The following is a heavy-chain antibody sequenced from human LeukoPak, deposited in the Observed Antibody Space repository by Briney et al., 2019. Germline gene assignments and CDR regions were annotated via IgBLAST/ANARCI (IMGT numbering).Heavy chain of an antibody. D-gene: IGHD4-11*01. J-gene: IGHJ6*03. V-gene: IGHV4-34*01. CDR1: GGSFSGYY. Sequence: SETLSLTCAVYGGSFSGYYWSWIRQPPGKGLEWIGEINHSGSTNYNPSLKSRVTISVDTSKNQFSLKLSSVTAADTAVYYCARDDYSNYHYYYYMDVWGKGTTVTVSS. CDR3: ARDDYSNYHYYYYMDV. CDR2: INHSGST.